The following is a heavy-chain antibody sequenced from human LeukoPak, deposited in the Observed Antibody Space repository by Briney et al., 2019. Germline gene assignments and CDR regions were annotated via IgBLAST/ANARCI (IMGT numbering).Heavy chain of an antibody. CDR3: AKDIRGSSGWYYSDN. Sequence: GGSLRLSCAASGFTFNDYTVHWVRQAPGKGLEWVSLITWDGVNKYYADSVKGRFTISRDNSKNSLYLQMNSLRAEDTALYYCAKDIRGSSGWYYSDNWGQGTLVTVSS. D-gene: IGHD6-19*01. CDR1: GFTFNDYT. CDR2: ITWDGVNK. J-gene: IGHJ4*02. V-gene: IGHV3-43*01.